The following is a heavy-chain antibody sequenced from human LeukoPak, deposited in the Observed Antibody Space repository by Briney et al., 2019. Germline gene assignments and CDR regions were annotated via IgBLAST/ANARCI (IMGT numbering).Heavy chain of an antibody. CDR1: GGSFSGYY. CDR3: ARVGAVAGNYYYGMDV. Sequence: PSETLSLTCAVYGGSFSGYYWSWIRQPPGKGLEWIGEINHSGSTNYNPSLQSRVTISVDTSKNQFSLKLSSVTAADTAVDYCARVGAVAGNYYYGMDVWGQGTTVTVSS. J-gene: IGHJ6*02. CDR2: INHSGST. V-gene: IGHV4-34*01. D-gene: IGHD6-19*01.